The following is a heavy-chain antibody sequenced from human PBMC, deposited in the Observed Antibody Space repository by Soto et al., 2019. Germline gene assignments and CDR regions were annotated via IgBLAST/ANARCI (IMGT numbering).Heavy chain of an antibody. Sequence: SEKVSCKASGGTFSSYAISWVRQAPGQGLAWMGGIIPIFGTANYAQKFQGRVTITADKSTSTAYMERSSLRSEDTAVYYCARLSERKLRYFDWLPENDAFDIWGQGTMVTVSS. V-gene: IGHV1-69*06. CDR1: GGTFSSYA. CDR3: ARLSERKLRYFDWLPENDAFDI. J-gene: IGHJ3*02. CDR2: IIPIFGTA. D-gene: IGHD3-9*01.